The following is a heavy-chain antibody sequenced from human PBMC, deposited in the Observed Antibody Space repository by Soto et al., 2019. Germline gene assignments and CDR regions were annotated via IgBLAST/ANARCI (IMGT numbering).Heavy chain of an antibody. CDR3: ARDTTHYDILTGYSAPDH. D-gene: IGHD3-9*01. CDR2: ISAYNGNT. V-gene: IGHV1-18*01. CDR1: GYTFTSYG. J-gene: IGHJ5*02. Sequence: QVQLVQSGVEVKKPGASVKVSCKAFGYTFTSYGISWVRQAPGQGLEWMGWISAYNGNTNYAQKLQGRVTMTTDTSTNTAYMELRSLRSDDTAVYYCARDTTHYDILTGYSAPDHWGQGTLVTVSS.